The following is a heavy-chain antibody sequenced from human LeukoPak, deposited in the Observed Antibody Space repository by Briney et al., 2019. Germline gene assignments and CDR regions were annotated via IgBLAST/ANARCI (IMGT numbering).Heavy chain of an antibody. J-gene: IGHJ4*02. CDR1: GFTFDDSG. Sequence: GGCLRLSCAASGFTFDDSGMNWVRQAPGKGLEWVSGINWNGGSTGYADSVKGRFTVSRDIAKNSLYLQMNGLRVEDTAVYYCARRFDSWGQGTLVTVSS. CDR3: ARRFDS. CDR2: INWNGGST. V-gene: IGHV3-20*04.